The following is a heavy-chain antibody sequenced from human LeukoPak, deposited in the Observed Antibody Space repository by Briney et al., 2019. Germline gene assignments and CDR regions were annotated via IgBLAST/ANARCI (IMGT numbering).Heavy chain of an antibody. CDR3: AKDKGGGYGNDGFDI. CDR1: GFTFSSYG. V-gene: IGHV3-30*18. D-gene: IGHD3-16*01. CDR2: ISYDGSNQ. J-gene: IGHJ3*02. Sequence: GGSLRLSCTASGFTFSSYGMHWVRQAPGKGLEWVAVISYDGSNQYYADSVKGRFTISRDNSKNTLYLQMNSLRAEDTAVYYCAKDKGGGYGNDGFDIWGRGTMVTVSS.